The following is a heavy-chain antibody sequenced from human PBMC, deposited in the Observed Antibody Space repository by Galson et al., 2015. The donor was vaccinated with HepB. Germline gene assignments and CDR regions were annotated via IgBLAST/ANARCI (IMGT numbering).Heavy chain of an antibody. D-gene: IGHD3-22*01. CDR1: GYTFTSYY. Sequence: SVKVSCKASGYTFTSYYMHWVRQAPGQGLEWMGIINPSGGSTSYAQKFQGRVTMTRDTSTSTVYMELSSLRSEDTAVYYCARGSNYDSSGYYTPFDYWGQGTLVTVSS. CDR3: ARGSNYDSSGYYTPFDY. J-gene: IGHJ4*02. CDR2: INPSGGST. V-gene: IGHV1-46*01.